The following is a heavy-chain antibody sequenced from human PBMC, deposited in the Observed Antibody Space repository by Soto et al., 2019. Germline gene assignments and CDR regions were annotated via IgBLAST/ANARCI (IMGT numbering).Heavy chain of an antibody. V-gene: IGHV4-4*02. Sequence: LSLTCAVSGGSISTDNWWSWVRQPPGKGLEWIGEMYHSGDSNFNPSLKSRVTISVDKSKNQFSMQMASVTAADTALYYCTRASASSMLRGVVINWGRGTQVTVSS. CDR3: TRASASSMLRGVVIN. CDR2: MYHSGDS. D-gene: IGHD3-10*01. J-gene: IGHJ4*02. CDR1: GGSISTDNW.